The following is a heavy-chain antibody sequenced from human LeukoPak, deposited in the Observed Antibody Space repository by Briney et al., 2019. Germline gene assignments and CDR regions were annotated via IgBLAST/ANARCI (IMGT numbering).Heavy chain of an antibody. CDR2: ISSSGSTI. J-gene: IGHJ5*02. Sequence: GGSLRLSCAASGFTFSDYYMSWIRQAPGKGLEWVSYISSSGSTIYYADSVKGRFTISRDNAKNSLYLQMNSLRAEDTAVYYCAGGYYDILTGYYSFDPWGQGTLVTVSS. V-gene: IGHV3-11*01. CDR3: AGGYYDILTGYYSFDP. D-gene: IGHD3-9*01. CDR1: GFTFSDYY.